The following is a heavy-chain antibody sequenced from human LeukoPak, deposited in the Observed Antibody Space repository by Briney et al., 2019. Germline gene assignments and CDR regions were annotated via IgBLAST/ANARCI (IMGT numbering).Heavy chain of an antibody. CDR3: TRDSTTFRFGY. CDR1: GFAVSNNY. V-gene: IGHV3-53*01. D-gene: IGHD4-11*01. J-gene: IGHJ4*02. Sequence: GGSLRLSCAGSGFAVSNNYMSWVRQAPWKGLEWVSIIYSGSITYYVDSVKGRFTISRDNSKNTLYLQMSSLRAEDTAVYYCTRDSTTFRFGYWGQGTLVTVSS. CDR2: IYSGSIT.